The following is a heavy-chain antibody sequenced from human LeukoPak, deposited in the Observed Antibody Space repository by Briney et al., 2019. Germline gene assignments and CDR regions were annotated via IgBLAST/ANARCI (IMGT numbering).Heavy chain of an antibody. J-gene: IGHJ4*02. V-gene: IGHV4-39*01. CDR3: ASRHQWLVPFYDS. Sequence: SETLSLTCNVSGGSIRTSTYYWGWIRQAPGKGLEWIGTIFHNGGTYYSPSLKSRVTISVDTSKNQFSLNLNSVTAADTAVYHCASRHQWLVPFYDSWSQGTLVTVSS. CDR2: IFHNGGT. D-gene: IGHD6-19*01. CDR1: GGSIRTSTYY.